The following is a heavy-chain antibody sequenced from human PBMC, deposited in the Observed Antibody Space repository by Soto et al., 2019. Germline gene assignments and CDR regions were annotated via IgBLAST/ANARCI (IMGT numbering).Heavy chain of an antibody. J-gene: IGHJ4*02. V-gene: IGHV1-46*03. D-gene: IGHD3-3*01. CDR3: ASGFLEWLGNDY. CDR1: Y. CDR2: INPSGGST. Sequence: YMHWVRQAPGQGLEWMGIINPSGGSTSYAQKFQGRVTMTRDTSTSTVYMELSSLRSEDTAVYYCASGFLEWLGNDYWGQGTLVTVSS.